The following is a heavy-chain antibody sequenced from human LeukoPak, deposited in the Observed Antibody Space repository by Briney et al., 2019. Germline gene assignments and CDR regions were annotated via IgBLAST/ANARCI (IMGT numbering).Heavy chain of an antibody. D-gene: IGHD6-19*01. CDR2: IYHSGTT. CDR1: GDSISRSDW. CDR3: ARGRGSGWLFDY. Sequence: SETLSLTCAVSGDSISRSDWWTWVRQPPGKGLEWIGEIYHSGTTNYNPSLKSRVTISVDKSKNQFSLKLSSVTAADTAVYYCARGRGSGWLFDYWGQGTLVTVSS. J-gene: IGHJ4*02. V-gene: IGHV4-4*02.